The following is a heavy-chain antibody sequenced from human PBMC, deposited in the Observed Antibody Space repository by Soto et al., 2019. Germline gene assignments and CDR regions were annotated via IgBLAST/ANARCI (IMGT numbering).Heavy chain of an antibody. Sequence: QVQLVQSGAEVKKPGSSVKVSCKASGGTFSSYAISWVRQAPGQGLEWMGGIIPIFGTANYAQKFQGRVTITADESTSTDYMELSSLSSEDTAVYYCASRSSSVPLYYYGMDVWGQGTTVTVSS. CDR3: ASRSSSVPLYYYGMDV. J-gene: IGHJ6*02. V-gene: IGHV1-69*12. D-gene: IGHD6-13*01. CDR1: GGTFSSYA. CDR2: IIPIFGTA.